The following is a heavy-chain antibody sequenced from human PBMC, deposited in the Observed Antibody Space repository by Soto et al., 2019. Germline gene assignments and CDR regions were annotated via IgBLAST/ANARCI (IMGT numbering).Heavy chain of an antibody. CDR3: ARGWNYGNDY. CDR2: ISSGGNII. J-gene: IGHJ4*02. Sequence: GGSLRLSCAASGFTFSSYEMNWVRQAPGKGLEWVSYISSGGNIIYYADSAKGRFTISRDNVKNSLYLQMNSLRAEDTAVYYCARGWNYGNDYWGQGTLVTVSS. CDR1: GFTFSSYE. D-gene: IGHD1-7*01. V-gene: IGHV3-48*03.